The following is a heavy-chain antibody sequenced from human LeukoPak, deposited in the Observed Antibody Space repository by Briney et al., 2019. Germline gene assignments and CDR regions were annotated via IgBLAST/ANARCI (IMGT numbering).Heavy chain of an antibody. CDR1: GFTFSDYY. V-gene: IGHV3-11*05. CDR3: ARDYDILTGYFRGGFDY. D-gene: IGHD3-9*01. CDR2: ITSSSSDT. J-gene: IGHJ4*02. Sequence: KSGGSLRLSCAASGFTFSDYYMSWIRQAPGKGLEWVSYITSSSSDTNYADSVKGRFTISRDNAKKSLYLQMNSLRAEDTAAYYCARDYDILTGYFRGGFDYWGQGTLVTVSS.